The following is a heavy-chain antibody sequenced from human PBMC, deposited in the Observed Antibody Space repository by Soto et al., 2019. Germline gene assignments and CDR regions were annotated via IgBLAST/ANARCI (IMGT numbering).Heavy chain of an antibody. CDR2: ISYDGNNK. CDR1: GFILSNSA. CDR3: AREVASYDRSGFFDY. J-gene: IGHJ4*02. V-gene: IGHV3-30-3*01. Sequence: GVSLRISCAGSGFILSNSAFHRVRQAPGKGLEWVALISYDGNNKYYADSVKGRFTISRDNSKNTLYLQMHSLRAGDTSVYYCAREVASYDRSGFFDYWGQGALVTVSS. D-gene: IGHD3-22*01.